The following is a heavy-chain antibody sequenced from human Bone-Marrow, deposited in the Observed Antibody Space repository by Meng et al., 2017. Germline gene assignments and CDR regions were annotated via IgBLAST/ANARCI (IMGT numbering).Heavy chain of an antibody. CDR1: GGFFSGYY. D-gene: IGHD6-6*01. CDR2: INHSGST. V-gene: IGHV4-34*01. Sequence: VELQGWCAGLLKPSCTLSLSCAVDGGFFSGYYWSWIRQPSGKGLEWIGEINHSGSTNYHPSLKSRVTISVDTSKNQFSLKLSSVTAADTAVYYCARGLRAARPLLFGYWGQGTLVTVSS. CDR3: ARGLRAARPLLFGY. J-gene: IGHJ4*02.